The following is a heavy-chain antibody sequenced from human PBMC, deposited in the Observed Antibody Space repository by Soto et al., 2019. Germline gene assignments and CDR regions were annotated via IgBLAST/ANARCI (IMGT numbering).Heavy chain of an antibody. Sequence: GASVKVSCKASGGTFSSYAISWVRQAPGQGLEWMGGIIPIFGTANYAQKFQGRVTITADESTSTAYMELSSLRSEDTAVYYCARSVLVPAARYYFDYWGQGTLVTVSS. J-gene: IGHJ4*02. CDR3: ARSVLVPAARYYFDY. CDR1: GGTFSSYA. CDR2: IIPIFGTA. D-gene: IGHD2-2*01. V-gene: IGHV1-69*13.